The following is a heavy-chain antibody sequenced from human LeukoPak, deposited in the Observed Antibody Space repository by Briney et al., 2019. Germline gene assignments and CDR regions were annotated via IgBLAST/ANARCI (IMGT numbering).Heavy chain of an antibody. CDR3: AKDLNYGSGRTPRGAFDI. V-gene: IGHV3-23*01. Sequence: GGSLRLSCAASGLSFSSYAMSWVRQAPGKGLEWVAGISGSGGNTYYADSVAGRFTISRDSSKNTVSLQMNSLRAEDTAVYSCAKDLNYGSGRTPRGAFDIWGQGTMVTVSS. CDR2: ISGSGGNT. CDR1: GLSFSSYA. J-gene: IGHJ3*02. D-gene: IGHD3-10*01.